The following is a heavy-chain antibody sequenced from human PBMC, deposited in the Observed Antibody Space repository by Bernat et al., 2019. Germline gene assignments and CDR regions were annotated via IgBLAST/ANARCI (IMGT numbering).Heavy chain of an antibody. Sequence: EVQLVQSGAEVKKPGESLKISCKGSGYSLTSYWIGWVRQMPGKGLEWMGIIYPGDSDTRYSPSFQGQVTISADKSISTAYLQWSSLKASDTAMYYCARLRYCSSTSCYYEGAFDIWGQGTMVTVSS. V-gene: IGHV5-51*01. D-gene: IGHD2-2*01. CDR3: ARLRYCSSTSCYYEGAFDI. J-gene: IGHJ3*02. CDR2: IYPGDSDT. CDR1: GYSLTSYW.